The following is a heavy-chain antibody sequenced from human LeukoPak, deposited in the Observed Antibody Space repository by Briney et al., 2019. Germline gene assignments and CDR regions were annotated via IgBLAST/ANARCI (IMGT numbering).Heavy chain of an antibody. CDR2: IYYSGST. CDR3: ARAVWDSRSQFDY. D-gene: IGHD1-26*01. Sequence: SETLSLTCAVSGYSIGSGYYWAWIRQPPGKGLEWIGYIYYSGSTNYNPSLKSRVTISVDTSKNQFSLKLSSVTAADTAVYYCARAVWDSRSQFDYWGQGTLVTVSS. V-gene: IGHV4-61*01. CDR1: GYSIGSGYY. J-gene: IGHJ4*02.